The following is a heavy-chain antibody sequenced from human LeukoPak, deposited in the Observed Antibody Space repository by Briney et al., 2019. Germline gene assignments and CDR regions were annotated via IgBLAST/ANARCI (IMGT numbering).Heavy chain of an antibody. CDR3: ARGQGYSYGYEWFDP. J-gene: IGHJ5*02. V-gene: IGHV4-38-2*02. CDR2: IYHSGST. D-gene: IGHD5-18*01. Sequence: SETLSLTCTVSGYSISSGYYWGWIRQPPGKGLEWIGSIYHSGSTYYNPSLKSRVTISVDTSKNQFSLKLSSVTAADTAVYYCARGQGYSYGYEWFDPWGQGTLVTVSS. CDR1: GYSISSGYY.